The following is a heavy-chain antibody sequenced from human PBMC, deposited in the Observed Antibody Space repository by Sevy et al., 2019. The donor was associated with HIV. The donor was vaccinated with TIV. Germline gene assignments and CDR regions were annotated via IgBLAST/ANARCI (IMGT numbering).Heavy chain of an antibody. CDR2: FDPEDGET. CDR3: ATANPWSLHNSSGWTHAEYFQH. V-gene: IGHV1-24*01. D-gene: IGHD6-19*01. CDR1: GYTLTELS. Sequence: ASVKVSGRVSGYTLTELSMHWVRQAPGKGLEWMGGFDPEDGETIYEKKFQGRVTMTEDTSTDTAYMELSSLRSEDTAVYYCATANPWSLHNSSGWTHAEYFQHWGQGTLVTVSS. J-gene: IGHJ1*01.